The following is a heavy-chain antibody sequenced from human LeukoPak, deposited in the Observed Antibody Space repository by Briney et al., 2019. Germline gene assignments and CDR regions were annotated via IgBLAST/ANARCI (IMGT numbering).Heavy chain of an antibody. J-gene: IGHJ4*02. Sequence: GGSLRLSCAASGFTVSSSYMSWVRQAPGKGLEWVSSISSSSSYIYYADSVKGRFTISRDNAKNSLYLQMNSLRAEDTAVYYCAINYGSGSLDYWGQGTLVTVSS. CDR2: ISSSSSYI. V-gene: IGHV3-21*01. CDR3: AINYGSGSLDY. CDR1: GFTVSSSY. D-gene: IGHD3-10*01.